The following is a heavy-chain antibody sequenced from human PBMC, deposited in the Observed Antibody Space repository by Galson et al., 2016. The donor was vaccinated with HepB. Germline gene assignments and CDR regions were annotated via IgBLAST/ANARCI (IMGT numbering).Heavy chain of an antibody. V-gene: IGHV5-51*01. CDR1: GYSFTNYW. Sequence: QSGAEVKKPGESLKISCECSGYSFTNYWIAWVRQMPGKGLEWMGIIHPADSDFKYSPSFRGQITVSAGKSISTAYLQLSTPRASDTAIDYCARGSETFDNWGRGTLVTVSS. J-gene: IGHJ4*01. D-gene: IGHD2-15*01. CDR3: ARGSETFDN. CDR2: IHPADSDF.